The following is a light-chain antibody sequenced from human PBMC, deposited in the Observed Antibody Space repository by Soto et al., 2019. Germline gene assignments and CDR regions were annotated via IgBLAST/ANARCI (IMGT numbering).Light chain of an antibody. Sequence: EIVLTQSPGTLSLSSGERATLSCRASQSVRSNYLAWYQQKPGQAPRLLIYGASSRATGIPDRFGGSGSGTDITLTISRLEPEDFAVYYGQQYASSPLTFGGGTKVEIK. J-gene: IGKJ4*01. V-gene: IGKV3-20*01. CDR3: QQYASSPLT. CDR1: QSVRSNY. CDR2: GAS.